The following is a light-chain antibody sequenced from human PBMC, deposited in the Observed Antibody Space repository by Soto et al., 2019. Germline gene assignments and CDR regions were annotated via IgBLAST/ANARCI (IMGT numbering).Light chain of an antibody. Sequence: IVLTQSPDSLAVSLGERATFNCKSSRSVLYSSNNKNYIAWYQQKPGQPPKLLISWASSRESGVPDRFSGSGSGTDFTLTISSLQAEDVAVYYCHQYYSRPFTFGPGTKVDVK. CDR1: RSVLYSSNNKNY. J-gene: IGKJ3*01. CDR3: HQYYSRPFT. V-gene: IGKV4-1*01. CDR2: WAS.